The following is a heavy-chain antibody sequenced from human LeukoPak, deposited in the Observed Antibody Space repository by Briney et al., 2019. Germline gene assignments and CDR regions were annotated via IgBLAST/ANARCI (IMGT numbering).Heavy chain of an antibody. CDR1: GFTFSSYA. Sequence: GGSLRLSCAASGFTFSSYAMSWVRQAPGKGLEWVSPISGSGGSTYYADSVKGRFTISRDNSKNTLYLQMNSLRAEDTAVYYCAKVRSITMIVVVPAYFDYWGQGTLGTVSS. J-gene: IGHJ4*02. CDR3: AKVRSITMIVVVPAYFDY. D-gene: IGHD3-22*01. V-gene: IGHV3-23*01. CDR2: ISGSGGST.